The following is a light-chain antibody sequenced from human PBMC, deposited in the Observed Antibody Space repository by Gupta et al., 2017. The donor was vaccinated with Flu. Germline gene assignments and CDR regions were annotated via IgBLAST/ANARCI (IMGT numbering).Light chain of an antibody. CDR3: QQYGALPWT. Sequence: GTLSLSPGERATLSCRASQSVGSSYLTWYQQKPGQAPNLLIYGASSRATGIPDRFTGSGSGTDFTLTISRLEPEDSAVYYCQQYGALPWTFVQGTKVEIK. CDR1: QSVGSSY. J-gene: IGKJ1*01. CDR2: GAS. V-gene: IGKV3-20*01.